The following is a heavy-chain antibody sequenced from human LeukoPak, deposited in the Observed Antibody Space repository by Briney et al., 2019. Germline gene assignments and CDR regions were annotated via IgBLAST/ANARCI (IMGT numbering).Heavy chain of an antibody. V-gene: IGHV3-7*01. CDR2: IKQDGSEK. D-gene: IGHD6-13*01. J-gene: IGHJ4*02. Sequence: GGSLRLSCAASGFTFSSEWMSWVRQAPGKGLDWVANIKQDGSEKYYVDSVKGRFTISRDNAKNSLYLQMNSLRAEDTAVYYCARAHSSSWHAWGQGTLVTVSS. CDR3: ARAHSSSWHA. CDR1: GFTFSSEW.